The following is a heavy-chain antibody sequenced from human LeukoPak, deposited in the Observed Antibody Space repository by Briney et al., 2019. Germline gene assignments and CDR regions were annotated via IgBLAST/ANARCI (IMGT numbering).Heavy chain of an antibody. CDR2: IYYSGST. J-gene: IGHJ6*02. CDR1: GGSISSYY. Sequence: SETLSLTCTVSGGSISSYYWSWIRQPPGKGLEWIGYIYYSGSTDYNPSLRSRVTISVDTSKNQFSLKLNSVTAADTAVYYCARDDHSPHYHYAMGVWGQGITVTVSS. D-gene: IGHD4-11*01. V-gene: IGHV4-59*01. CDR3: ARDDHSPHYHYAMGV.